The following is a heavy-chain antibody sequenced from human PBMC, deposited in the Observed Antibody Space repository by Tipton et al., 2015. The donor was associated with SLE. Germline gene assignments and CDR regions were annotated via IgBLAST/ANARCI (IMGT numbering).Heavy chain of an antibody. J-gene: IGHJ4*02. V-gene: IGHV4-59*01. CDR3: ARNPDYYVSGSHFDS. CDR1: GGSIKPYY. Sequence: TLSLTCSVSGGSIKPYYWSWIRQPPGKSLEWIGYIYYSGTTRYNPSLKSRVTISLDTSENQFSLRLTSVTAADTAVYYCARNPDYYVSGSHFDSWGQGTLVTVSS. CDR2: IYYSGTT. D-gene: IGHD3-10*01.